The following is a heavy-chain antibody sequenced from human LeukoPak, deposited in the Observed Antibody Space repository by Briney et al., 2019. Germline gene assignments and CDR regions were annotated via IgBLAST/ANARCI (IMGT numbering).Heavy chain of an antibody. CDR2: IFGSGGSA. CDR3: AKTTTGYSSGRYPAWPIDY. J-gene: IGHJ4*02. D-gene: IGHD2-15*01. CDR1: GFTFTTYA. Sequence: GGSLRLSCAASGFTFTTYAMSWVRQAPGKGLEWVSGIFGSGGSAHYADSVKGRFTISRDNSKNTVYLQMDSLRVEDTAIYYCAKTTTGYSSGRYPAWPIDYWGQGTLVTVSS. V-gene: IGHV3-23*01.